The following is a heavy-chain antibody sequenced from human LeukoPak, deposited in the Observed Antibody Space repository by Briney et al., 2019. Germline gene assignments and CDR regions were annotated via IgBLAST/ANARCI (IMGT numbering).Heavy chain of an antibody. D-gene: IGHD5-18*01. Sequence: GGSLRLSCAASGFTFSSYAMSWVRQAPGKGLEGVSAISGSGGSTYYADSVKGRFTISRDNSKNTLYLQMNSLRAEDTAVYYCARGRFNYGWGMDVWGQGTTVIVSS. CDR1: GFTFSSYA. CDR2: ISGSGGST. J-gene: IGHJ6*02. CDR3: ARGRFNYGWGMDV. V-gene: IGHV3-23*01.